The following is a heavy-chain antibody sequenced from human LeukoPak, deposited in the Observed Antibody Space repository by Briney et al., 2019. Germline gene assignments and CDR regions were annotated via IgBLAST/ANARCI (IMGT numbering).Heavy chain of an antibody. Sequence: GGSLRLSCAASGFTFSSYGMHWVRQAPGKGLEWVAVIWYDGSNKYHADSVKGRFTISRDNSKNTLYLQMNSLRAEDTAVYYCARGPLATNYYYYMDVWGKGTTVTVSS. J-gene: IGHJ6*03. V-gene: IGHV3-33*01. CDR3: ARGPLATNYYYYMDV. D-gene: IGHD1-26*01. CDR2: IWYDGSNK. CDR1: GFTFSSYG.